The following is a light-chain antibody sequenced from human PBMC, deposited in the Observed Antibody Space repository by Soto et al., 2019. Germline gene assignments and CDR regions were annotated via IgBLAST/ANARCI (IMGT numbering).Light chain of an antibody. J-gene: IGKJ1*01. V-gene: IGKV3-11*01. CDR1: QSIGYS. CDR3: HQRSNWPPWT. Sequence: SPATLSVSPGERATLSCRASQSIGYSLAWYQEKRGQAPRLLIYDASDRATGVPARFSGSGSGTDFTLTISSLEPEDFAVYYCHQRSNWPPWTFGQGTKVDIK. CDR2: DAS.